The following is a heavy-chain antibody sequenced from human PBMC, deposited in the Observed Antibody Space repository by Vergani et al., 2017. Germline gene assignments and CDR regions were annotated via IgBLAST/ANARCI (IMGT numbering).Heavy chain of an antibody. Sequence: QVQLVESGGGVVQPGRSLRLSCAASGFTFSSYGMHWVRQAPGKGLEWVAVIWYDGSNKYYADSVKGRFTISRDNSKNTLYLQMNSLRAEDTAVYYCARAGWYFYYYYMDVWGKGTTVTVSS. J-gene: IGHJ6*03. CDR2: IWYDGSNK. CDR1: GFTFSSYG. V-gene: IGHV3-33*01. D-gene: IGHD6-19*01. CDR3: ARAGWYFYYYYMDV.